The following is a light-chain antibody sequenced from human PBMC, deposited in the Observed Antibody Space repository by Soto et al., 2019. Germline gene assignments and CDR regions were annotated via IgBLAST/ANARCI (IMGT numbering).Light chain of an antibody. Sequence: EIELTQSPGTPSIYPGETATLSCSVRQNVRDSYLAWYQQKPGQAPSLLLYDTATRATGVTDRFSGSGSGTDFALTISRVEPEDFALYFCQQYGSSPGTFGQRAKVDIK. V-gene: IGKV3-20*01. CDR2: DTA. J-gene: IGKJ1*01. CDR3: QQYGSSPGT. CDR1: QNVRDSY.